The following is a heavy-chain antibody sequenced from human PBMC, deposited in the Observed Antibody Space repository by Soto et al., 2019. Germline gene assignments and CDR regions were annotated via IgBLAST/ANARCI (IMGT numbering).Heavy chain of an antibody. CDR2: INPNSGGT. CDR3: ARGTAIGGFSSSWYPDY. J-gene: IGHJ4*02. CDR1: GYTFTGYY. D-gene: IGHD6-13*01. V-gene: IGHV1-2*04. Sequence: QVQLVQSGAEVKKPGASVKVSCKASGYTFTGYYMHWVRQAPGQGLEWMGWINPNSGGTNYAQKFQGWVTMTRDTSISTAYMELSRLRSDDTAVYYCARGTAIGGFSSSWYPDYWGQGTLVTVSS.